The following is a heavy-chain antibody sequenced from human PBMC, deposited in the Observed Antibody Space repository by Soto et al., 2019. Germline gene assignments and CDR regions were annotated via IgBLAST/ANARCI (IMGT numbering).Heavy chain of an antibody. D-gene: IGHD3-16*02. J-gene: IGHJ3*02. CDR2: ISGSSSTV. V-gene: IGHV3-48*01. Sequence: PGGSLRLSCAASGFTFSSYAMSWVRQAPGKGLEWVSDISGSSSTVYYADYVKGRFTISRDNSKNTLYLQMNSLRAEDTAVYYCARDTNYIWGSCRAADALDIWGQGTMVTVSS. CDR3: ARDTNYIWGSCRAADALDI. CDR1: GFTFSSYA.